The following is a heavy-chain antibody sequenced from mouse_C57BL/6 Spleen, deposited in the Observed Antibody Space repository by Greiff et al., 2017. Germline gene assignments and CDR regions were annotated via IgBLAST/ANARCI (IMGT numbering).Heavy chain of an antibody. Sequence: QVQLQQSGAELMKPGASVKLSCKATGYTFTGYWIEWVKQRPGHGLEWIGEILPGSGSTNYNEKFKGKATFTADTSSNTAYMQLSSLTTEDSAIYYCARSLWDVGGFAYWGQGTLVTVSA. J-gene: IGHJ3*01. D-gene: IGHD6-2*01. CDR2: ILPGSGST. CDR3: ARSLWDVGGFAY. V-gene: IGHV1-9*01. CDR1: GYTFTGYW.